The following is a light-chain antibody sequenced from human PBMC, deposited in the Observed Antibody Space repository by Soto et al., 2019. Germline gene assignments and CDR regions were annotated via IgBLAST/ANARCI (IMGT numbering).Light chain of an antibody. V-gene: IGKV3-20*01. J-gene: IGKJ5*01. CDR1: QSVNNNY. Sequence: EIVMTQSPATLSLSPGERATLSCRASQSVNNNYLAWHQQKPGQAPRLLILGASSRATGIPDRFSGSGSGTDFTLTISRVEPEDFAVYYCQQYGSSLITFGQGTRLEIK. CDR3: QQYGSSLIT. CDR2: GAS.